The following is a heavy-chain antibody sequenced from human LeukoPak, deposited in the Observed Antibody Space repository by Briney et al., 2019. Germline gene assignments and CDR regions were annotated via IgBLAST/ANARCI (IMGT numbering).Heavy chain of an antibody. CDR2: IIPIFGTA. Sequence: SVKVSCKASGGTFSSYAISWVRQAPGQGLEWMGGIIPIFGTANYAQKFQGRVTITADESTSTAYMELSSLRSEDTAVYYCARPRREKATIIDYYYYGVDVWGQGTTVTVSS. J-gene: IGHJ6*02. CDR1: GGTFSSYA. CDR3: ARPRREKATIIDYYYYGVDV. V-gene: IGHV1-69*01. D-gene: IGHD5-24*01.